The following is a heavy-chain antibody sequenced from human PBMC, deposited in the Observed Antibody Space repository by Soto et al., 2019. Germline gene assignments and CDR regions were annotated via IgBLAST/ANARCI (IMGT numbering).Heavy chain of an antibody. CDR2: ISYDGSNK. J-gene: IGHJ5*02. CDR1: GFTFSSYA. CDR3: ARADRNWNDEGWFDP. D-gene: IGHD1-1*01. Sequence: QVQLVEAGGGVVQPGRSLSLSCAASGFTFSSYAMHWVRQAPGKGLEGVAVISYDGSNKYYADSVKGRFTISRDNSKNTLYLQMNSLRAEDTAVYYCARADRNWNDEGWFDPWGQGTLVTVSS. V-gene: IGHV3-30-3*01.